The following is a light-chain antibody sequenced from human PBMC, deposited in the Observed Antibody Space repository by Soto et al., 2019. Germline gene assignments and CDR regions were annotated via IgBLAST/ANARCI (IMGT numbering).Light chain of an antibody. Sequence: QSVLTQFPSASGSPGQSVTISCSGTSSDVGGYNYVSWYQQHPGKAPKLMIYEVNKRPSGVPDRFSGSKSGNTASLTVSGHQAEDEADYYCSSFTGTTVIFGSGTKLTVL. CDR2: EVN. V-gene: IGLV2-8*01. J-gene: IGLJ2*01. CDR1: SSDVGGYNY. CDR3: SSFTGTTVI.